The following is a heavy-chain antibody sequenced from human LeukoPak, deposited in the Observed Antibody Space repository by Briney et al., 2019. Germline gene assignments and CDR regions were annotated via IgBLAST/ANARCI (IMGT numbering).Heavy chain of an antibody. D-gene: IGHD2-8*01. Sequence: GGSLRLSCAASGFTFSTYAMGWVRQAPGKGLEWVSAISSSGDNTYYADSVKGQFTISRNNSKNTLDLQMNSLRAEDTAMYLCAKVKALDAVASYFDYWGQGTLVTVSS. V-gene: IGHV3-23*01. J-gene: IGHJ4*02. CDR2: ISSSGDNT. CDR3: AKVKALDAVASYFDY. CDR1: GFTFSTYA.